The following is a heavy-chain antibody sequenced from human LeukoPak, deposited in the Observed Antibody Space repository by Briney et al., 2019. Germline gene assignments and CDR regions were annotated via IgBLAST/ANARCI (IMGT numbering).Heavy chain of an antibody. CDR3: ARGSPRQGMATITNWFDP. Sequence: PSETLSLTCAVYGGSFSGYYWSWIRQPPGKGLEWIGEINHSGSTNYNPSLKSRVTISVDTSKNQFSLKLSSVTAADTAVYYCARGSPRQGMATITNWFDPWGQGTLVTVSS. CDR2: INHSGST. J-gene: IGHJ5*02. V-gene: IGHV4-34*01. CDR1: GGSFSGYY. D-gene: IGHD4-4*01.